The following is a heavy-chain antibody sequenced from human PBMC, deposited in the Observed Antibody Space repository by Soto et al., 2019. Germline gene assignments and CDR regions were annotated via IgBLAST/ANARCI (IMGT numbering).Heavy chain of an antibody. Sequence: EVQLVESGGGLVQPGGSLRLSCAASGFTVSSNYMSWVRQAPGKGLEWVSVIYSGGSTYYADSVKGRFTISRDNSNNMPCLQTNSLGAEDTAVYYCESVWDDYSNSFDPWGQGTLVTVCS. J-gene: IGHJ5*02. CDR2: IYSGGST. V-gene: IGHV3-66*01. CDR3: ESVWDDYSNSFDP. D-gene: IGHD4-4*01. CDR1: GFTVSSNY.